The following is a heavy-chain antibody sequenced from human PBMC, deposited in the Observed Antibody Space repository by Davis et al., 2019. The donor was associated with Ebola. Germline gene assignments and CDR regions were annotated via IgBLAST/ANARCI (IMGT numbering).Heavy chain of an antibody. CDR2: IYYSGST. CDR3: ASSITIFGVVIIGWFDP. J-gene: IGHJ5*02. CDR1: GGSMSSYY. V-gene: IGHV4-59*08. D-gene: IGHD3-3*01. Sequence: SETLSLTCTVSGGSMSSYYWSWIRQPPGKGLEWIGNIYYSGSTNYNPSLKSRVTISLDTSKNQFSLKLSSVTAAETAVYYCASSITIFGVVIIGWFDPWGQGTLVTVSS.